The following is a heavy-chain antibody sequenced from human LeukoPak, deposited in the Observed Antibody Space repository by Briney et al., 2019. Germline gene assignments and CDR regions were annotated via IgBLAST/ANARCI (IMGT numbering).Heavy chain of an antibody. J-gene: IGHJ3*02. Sequence: GGSLRLSCAASGFTFSTYNMNWVRQAPGKGLEWVSSISSSSSYIYYADSVKGRFTISRDNAKNSLYLQMNRLRAEDTDVYYCTRDVGASAPDAFDIWGQGTMVTVSS. D-gene: IGHD1-26*01. CDR3: TRDVGASAPDAFDI. CDR1: GFTFSTYN. CDR2: ISSSSSYI. V-gene: IGHV3-21*01.